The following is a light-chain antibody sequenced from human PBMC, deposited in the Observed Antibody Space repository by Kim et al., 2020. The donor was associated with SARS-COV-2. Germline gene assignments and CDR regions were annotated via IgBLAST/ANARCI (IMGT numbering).Light chain of an antibody. CDR2: GKN. J-gene: IGLJ3*02. V-gene: IGLV3-19*01. CDR3: NSRDNRGNQWV. Sequence: ALGQTVRITCPGDSLRSYYASWYQQKPRPAPLLVIYGKNNRPSRIPDRFSGSSSRNTASLTIPGAQAEDEGDYYCNSRDNRGNQWVFGGRTQLTVL. CDR1: SLRSYY.